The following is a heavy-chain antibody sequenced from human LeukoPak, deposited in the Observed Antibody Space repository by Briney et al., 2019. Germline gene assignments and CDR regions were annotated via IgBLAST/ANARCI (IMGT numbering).Heavy chain of an antibody. CDR1: GFTFSSYAM. J-gene: IGHJ6*03. D-gene: IGHD3-16*02. Sequence: GSLRLSCAASGFTFSSYAMSWVRQSPGMRLEWIGPIFHRGIPNYNPSLKSRVTMSIDKSNNQVSLKMNSVTAADTAVYYCARVMGASWFFYLDVWGKGTTVTVSS. CDR2: IFHRGIP. CDR3: ARVMGASWFFYLDV. V-gene: IGHV4-4*02.